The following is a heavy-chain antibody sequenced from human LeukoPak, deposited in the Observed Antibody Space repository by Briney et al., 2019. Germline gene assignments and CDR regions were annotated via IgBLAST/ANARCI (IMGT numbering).Heavy chain of an antibody. CDR3: ARRAARKYNWFDP. V-gene: IGHV4-34*01. CDR1: GGSFSGFY. Sequence: PSETLSLTCAVYGGSFSGFYWSWIRQPPGKGLEWIGSIYYSGSTYYNPSLKSRVTISVDTSKNQFSLKLSSVTAADTAVYYCARRAARKYNWFDPWGQGTLVTVSS. D-gene: IGHD1-14*01. CDR2: IYYSGST. J-gene: IGHJ5*02.